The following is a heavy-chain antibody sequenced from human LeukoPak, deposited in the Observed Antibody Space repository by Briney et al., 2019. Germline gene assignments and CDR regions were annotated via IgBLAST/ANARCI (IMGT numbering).Heavy chain of an antibody. Sequence: GGSLRLSCAASGFTVSSNYMSWVRQAPGKGLEWVSYISSSGSTIYYADSVKGRFTISRDNAKNSLYLQMNSLRAEDTAVYYCARVYGGNSIGLDYWGQGTLVTVSS. CDR3: ARVYGGNSIGLDY. CDR2: ISSSGSTI. J-gene: IGHJ4*02. CDR1: GFTVSSNY. D-gene: IGHD4-23*01. V-gene: IGHV3-11*01.